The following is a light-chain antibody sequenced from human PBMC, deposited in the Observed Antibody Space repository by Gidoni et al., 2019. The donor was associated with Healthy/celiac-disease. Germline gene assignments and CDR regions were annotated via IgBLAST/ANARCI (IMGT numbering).Light chain of an antibody. V-gene: IGKV3-15*01. CDR1: QSVSSN. J-gene: IGKJ2*03. Sequence: EIVMTQSPATLSVSPGERATLSCGASQSVSSNLAWYQQKPGQAPRLLIYGASTRATGVPARFSGSGSGTEFTLTINSLQSEDFAVYYCQQYNNWPYSFGQGTKLQIK. CDR2: GAS. CDR3: QQYNNWPYS.